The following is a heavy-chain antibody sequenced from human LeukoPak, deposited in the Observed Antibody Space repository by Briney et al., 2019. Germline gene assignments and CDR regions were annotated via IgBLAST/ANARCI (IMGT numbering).Heavy chain of an antibody. CDR2: ISSSGSTI. CDR1: GFTFSSYE. Sequence: GGSLRLSCAASGFTFSSYEMNWVRQAPGKGLEWVSYISSSGSTIYYADSVKGRFTISRANAKNSLHLQMDSLRAEDTAVYYCARGPGIILIAGRTDYYMDVWGKGTTVTISS. D-gene: IGHD3-22*01. V-gene: IGHV3-48*03. CDR3: ARGPGIILIAGRTDYYMDV. J-gene: IGHJ6*03.